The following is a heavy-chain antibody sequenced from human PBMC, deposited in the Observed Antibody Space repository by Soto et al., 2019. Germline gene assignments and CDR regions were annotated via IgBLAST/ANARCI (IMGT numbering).Heavy chain of an antibody. CDR1: GGTFSSYA. CDR3: AGFRDDSSGYALGF. Sequence: SVKVSCKASGGTFSSYAISWVRQAPGQGLEWMGGIIPIFGTANYAQKFQGRVTITADESTSTAYMELSSLRSGDTAVYYCAGFRDDSSGYALGFWGQGTLVTVSS. CDR2: IIPIFGTA. J-gene: IGHJ4*02. D-gene: IGHD3-22*01. V-gene: IGHV1-69*13.